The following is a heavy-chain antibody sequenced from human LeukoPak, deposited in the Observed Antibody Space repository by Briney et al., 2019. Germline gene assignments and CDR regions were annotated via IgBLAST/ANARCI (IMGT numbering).Heavy chain of an antibody. D-gene: IGHD3-10*01. CDR2: ISAYNGNT. J-gene: IGHJ4*02. V-gene: IGHV1-18*04. Sequence: ASVKVSRKASGYTFTSYGISWVRQAPGQGLEWMGWISAYNGNTNYAQKLQGRVTMTTDTSTSTAYMELRSLRSDDTAVYYCASQPYYYGSGGGRFDYWGQGTLVTVSS. CDR3: ASQPYYYGSGGGRFDY. CDR1: GYTFTSYG.